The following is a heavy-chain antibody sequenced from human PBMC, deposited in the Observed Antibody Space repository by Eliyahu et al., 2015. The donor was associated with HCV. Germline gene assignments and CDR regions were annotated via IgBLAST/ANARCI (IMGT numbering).Heavy chain of an antibody. J-gene: IGHJ5*02. D-gene: IGHD3-10*01. Sequence: EINHSGSTTYNPSLKSRVTISVDNSKKQVSLKLTSVTAADTAVYYCARGRSTSMVRGVANSFDPWGQGTLVTVSS. CDR2: INHSGST. V-gene: IGHV4-34*01. CDR3: ARGRSTSMVRGVANSFDP.